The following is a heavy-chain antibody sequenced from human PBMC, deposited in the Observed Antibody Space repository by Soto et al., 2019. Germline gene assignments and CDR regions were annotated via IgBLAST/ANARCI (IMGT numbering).Heavy chain of an antibody. V-gene: IGHV1-69*13. CDR3: ASTMGDFQCYYYYYGVDG. CDR2: IIPIFGTA. CDR1: EYRYSSYA. D-gene: IGHD2-21*01. J-gene: IGHJ6*02. Sequence: SENLDWKPCEYRYSSYALSALRQAPGQGLEWMGGIIPIFGTANYAQKFQGRVTITADESTSTAYMELSTLRHEDTAVYYCASTMGDFQCYYYYYGVDGWAQGITVTVSS.